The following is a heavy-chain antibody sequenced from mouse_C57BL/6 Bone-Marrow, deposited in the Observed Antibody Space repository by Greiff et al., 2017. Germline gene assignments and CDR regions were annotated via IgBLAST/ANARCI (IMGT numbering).Heavy chain of an antibody. CDR1: GYSITSGYY. J-gene: IGHJ1*03. CDR3: ARRYGNYGYFDV. CDR2: ISYDGSN. D-gene: IGHD2-10*02. V-gene: IGHV3-6*01. Sequence: EVNLQESGPGLVKPSQSLSLTCSVTGYSITSGYYWNWIRQFPGNKLEWMGYISYDGSNNYNPSLKNRISITRDTSKNQFFLKLNSVTTEDTATYYCARRYGNYGYFDVWGTGTTVTVSS.